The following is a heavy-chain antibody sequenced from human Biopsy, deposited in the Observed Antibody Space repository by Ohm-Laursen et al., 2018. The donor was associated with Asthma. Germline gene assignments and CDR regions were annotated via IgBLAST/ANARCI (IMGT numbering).Heavy chain of an antibody. Sequence: GASVKVSCKVSGYTFTGYYMHWVRQAPGQGLERMGWINPNSGGTNYAQKFQGWVTMTRDTSISTAYMELSRLRSDDTAVYYCARERDLRGVGFGYYYYGMDVWGQGTTVTVSS. V-gene: IGHV1-2*04. CDR3: ARERDLRGVGFGYYYYGMDV. CDR1: GYTFTGYY. D-gene: IGHD3-16*01. CDR2: INPNSGGT. J-gene: IGHJ6*02.